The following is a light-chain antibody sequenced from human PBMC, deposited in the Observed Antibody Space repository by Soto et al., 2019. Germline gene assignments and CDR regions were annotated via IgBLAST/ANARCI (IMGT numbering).Light chain of an antibody. J-gene: IGKJ1*01. CDR1: QDISSY. V-gene: IGKV1-9*01. CDR2: AAS. Sequence: DIQLTQSPSFLSASVGDRVIITCRASQDISSYLAWYQQRPGKVPRFLTHAASTLQSGVPSRFSAAGSGTTFTLTISSLQPEDNATYYCQQLNRFPRTFGQGTKVEV. CDR3: QQLNRFPRT.